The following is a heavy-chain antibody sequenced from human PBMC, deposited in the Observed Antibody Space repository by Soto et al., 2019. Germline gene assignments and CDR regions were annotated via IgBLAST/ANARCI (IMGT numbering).Heavy chain of an antibody. CDR3: ARGYCSSTSCHNYFEY. J-gene: IGHJ4*02. CDR1: GGSFSGYY. V-gene: IGHV4-34*01. Sequence: QVQLQRWGAGLLKPSETLSLTCAVYGGSFSGYYWSWIRQPPGKGLEWIGEINHSGSTNYNPSLKSRVTISVDTSKNQFSLKLSSVTAADTAVYYCARGYCSSTSCHNYFEYWGQGTLVTVSS. D-gene: IGHD2-2*01. CDR2: INHSGST.